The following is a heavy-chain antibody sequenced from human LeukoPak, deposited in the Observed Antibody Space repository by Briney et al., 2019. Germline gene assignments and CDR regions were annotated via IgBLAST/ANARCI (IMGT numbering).Heavy chain of an antibody. CDR3: ARRAVGAYFDY. CDR1: GYSFISHR. Sequence: GESLKISCKGSGYSFISHRIGWVRQMPGKGLEWMGIIYPGDSDIRYSPSFQGQVTISVDKSISTAYLQWSSLKASDTAMYYCARRAVGAYFDYWGQGTLVTVSS. D-gene: IGHD1-26*01. V-gene: IGHV5-51*01. J-gene: IGHJ4*02. CDR2: IYPGDSDI.